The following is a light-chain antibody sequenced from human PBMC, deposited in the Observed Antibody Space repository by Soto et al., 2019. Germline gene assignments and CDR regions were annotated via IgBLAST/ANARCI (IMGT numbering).Light chain of an antibody. Sequence: VVMTQSPLSLSVTLGQPASISCRSSQSLVYSDGNTNLHWFHQRPGQSPRRLIYSVSNRDSGVPDRFSGSGSCTDFTLKISRVEAEDGGVYYCMQSAHWPYTFGQGTKLEIK. V-gene: IGKV2-30*01. CDR2: SVS. CDR1: QSLVYSDGNTN. CDR3: MQSAHWPYT. J-gene: IGKJ2*01.